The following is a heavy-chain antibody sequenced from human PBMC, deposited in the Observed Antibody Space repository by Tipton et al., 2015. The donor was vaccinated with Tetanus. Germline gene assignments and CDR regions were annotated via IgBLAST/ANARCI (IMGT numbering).Heavy chain of an antibody. CDR2: IYYNGST. CDR3: ARRLIQNWFAP. V-gene: IGHV4-59*01. D-gene: IGHD2-8*01. CDR1: GGSISYYY. Sequence: LRLSCSVSGGSISYYYWSWIRQSPGKGLEWIGHIYYNGSTKYNPSLKSRVTVSLDTSKKHFSLRLSSVTAADTAVYYCARRLIQNWFAPWGQGTLVTVSS. J-gene: IGHJ5*02.